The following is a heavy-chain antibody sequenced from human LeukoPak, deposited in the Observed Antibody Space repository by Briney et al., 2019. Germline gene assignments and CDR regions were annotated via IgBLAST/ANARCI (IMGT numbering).Heavy chain of an antibody. CDR3: AKTGGHYYDSSASYYPDY. CDR1: GFIFNTYA. J-gene: IGHJ4*02. Sequence: GRSLRLSCRASGFIFNTYAMHWVRQAPGKGLEWVAVISYDGDTKYRDFVKGRFTISRDNSRKTLYLQMNSLRAEDTAVYYCAKTGGHYYDSSASYYPDYWGQGTLVTVSS. D-gene: IGHD3-22*01. CDR2: ISYDGDTK. V-gene: IGHV3-30*18.